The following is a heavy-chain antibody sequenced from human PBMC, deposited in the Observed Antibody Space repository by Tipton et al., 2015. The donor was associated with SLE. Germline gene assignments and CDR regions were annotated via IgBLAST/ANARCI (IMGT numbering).Heavy chain of an antibody. D-gene: IGHD5/OR15-5a*01. CDR2: LYAGGST. Sequence: TLSLTCSVSGVSISTSRYYWGWIRQSPGQGLEWVGSLYAGGSTYFHPSLKSRASISADASKNHFSLKLNSVTAADTAVYYCARDLPLAYWGQGTLITVSP. CDR1: GVSISTSRYY. V-gene: IGHV4-39*02. J-gene: IGHJ4*02. CDR3: ARDLPLAY.